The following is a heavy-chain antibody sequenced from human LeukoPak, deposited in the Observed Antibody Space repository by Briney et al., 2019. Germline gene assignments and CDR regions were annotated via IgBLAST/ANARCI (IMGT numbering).Heavy chain of an antibody. CDR3: ARDNWIEAHYFDY. J-gene: IGHJ4*02. CDR2: ISGSGGST. D-gene: IGHD1-20*01. CDR1: GFTFSSYG. Sequence: GGTLRLSCAASGFTFSSYGMSWVRQAPGKGLEWVSAISGSGGSTYYADSVKGRFTISRDNAKNSLYLQMNSLRAEDTAVYYCARDNWIEAHYFDYWGQGTLVTVSS. V-gene: IGHV3-23*01.